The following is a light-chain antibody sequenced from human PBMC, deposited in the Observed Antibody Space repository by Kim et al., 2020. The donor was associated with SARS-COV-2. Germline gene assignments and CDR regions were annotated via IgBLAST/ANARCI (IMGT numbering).Light chain of an antibody. J-gene: IGKJ2*01. CDR2: AAS. Sequence: DIQMTQSPSSLSASVGDRVTITCRASQSISSYLNWYQQKPGKAPKLLIYAASSLQSGVPSRFSGSGSGTDFTLTISSLQPEDFATYYCQQSYRTTHTFGQGTKLEI. V-gene: IGKV1-39*01. CDR3: QQSYRTTHT. CDR1: QSISSY.